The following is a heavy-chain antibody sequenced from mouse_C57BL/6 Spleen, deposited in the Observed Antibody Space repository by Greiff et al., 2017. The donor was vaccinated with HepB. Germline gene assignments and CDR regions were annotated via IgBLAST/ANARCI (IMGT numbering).Heavy chain of an antibody. D-gene: IGHD1-1*01. J-gene: IGHJ2*01. V-gene: IGHV2-5*01. CDR1: GFSLTSYG. Sequence: QVQLKESGPGLVQPSQSLSITCTVSGFSLTSYGVHWVRQSPGKGLEWLGVIWRGGSTDYNAAFMSRLSITKDNSKCQVFFKMNSLQADDTAIYYCAKNWGTTVVGFDYWGQGTTLTVSS. CDR2: IWRGGST. CDR3: AKNWGTTVVGFDY.